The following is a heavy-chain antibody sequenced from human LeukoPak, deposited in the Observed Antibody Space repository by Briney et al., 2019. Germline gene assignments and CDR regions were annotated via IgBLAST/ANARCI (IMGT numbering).Heavy chain of an antibody. J-gene: IGHJ6*03. V-gene: IGHV3-48*03. D-gene: IGHD2-15*01. Sequence: GGSLRLSCAASGFTFSSYEMNWVRQAPGKGLEWVSYISSSGRTIYYADSGKGRFTISRDNSKTTLYLQMNSLGAEDTAVYYCARESLRYCSGGSCYSGYYMDVWGKGTTVTISS. CDR3: ARESLRYCSGGSCYSGYYMDV. CDR2: ISSSGRTI. CDR1: GFTFSSYE.